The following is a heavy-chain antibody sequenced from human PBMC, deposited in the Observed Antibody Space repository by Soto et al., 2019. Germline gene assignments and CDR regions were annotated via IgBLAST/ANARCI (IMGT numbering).Heavy chain of an antibody. V-gene: IGHV5-51*01. CDR3: ARHITGGFDY. CDR1: GFSFSKYT. Sequence: PGESLKISCECSGFSFSKYTVGWVRQMPGKGLEWMGIIYPGDSDTRYSPSFRGQVTISADKSISTAYLQWSSLKASDTAIYYCARHITGGFDYWGQGALVTVSS. CDR2: IYPGDSDT. J-gene: IGHJ4*02. D-gene: IGHD1-20*01.